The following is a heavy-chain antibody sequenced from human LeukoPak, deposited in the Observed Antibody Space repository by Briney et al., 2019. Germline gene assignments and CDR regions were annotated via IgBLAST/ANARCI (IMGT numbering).Heavy chain of an antibody. Sequence: ASVKVSCKASGYTFTSYDINWVRQATGQGLEWMGRINPNNGDTNYAQKFQGRVTMARDTSINTAYMELRRVRFDDTAIYYCARVGGYCTTSTCTPIQWGQGTLVSVSS. CDR1: GYTFTSYD. CDR3: ARVGGYCTTSTCTPIQ. D-gene: IGHD2-8*01. CDR2: INPNNGDT. J-gene: IGHJ4*02. V-gene: IGHV1-2*06.